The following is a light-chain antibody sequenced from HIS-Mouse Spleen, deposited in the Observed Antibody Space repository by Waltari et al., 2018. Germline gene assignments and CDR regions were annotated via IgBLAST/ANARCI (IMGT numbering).Light chain of an antibody. CDR3: QVWDSSSDHPYV. Sequence: SYVLTQPPSVSVAPGKTARITCGGNNIGSKSVHWYQQKPGQAPVLVVYDDSDRPSGIPGRFSGSNSGNTATLTIGRVEAGDEADYYCQVWDSSSDHPYVFGTGTKVTVL. CDR2: DDS. J-gene: IGLJ1*01. CDR1: NIGSKS. V-gene: IGLV3-21*03.